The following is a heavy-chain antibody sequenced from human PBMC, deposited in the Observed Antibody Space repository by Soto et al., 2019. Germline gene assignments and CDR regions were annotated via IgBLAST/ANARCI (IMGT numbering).Heavy chain of an antibody. CDR1: GYSFTSYW. V-gene: IGHV5-51*01. D-gene: IGHD6-19*01. CDR3: AGIASSGWHDAFDI. J-gene: IGHJ3*02. CDR2: IYRGDSDT. Sequence: GESLKISCKGSGYSFTSYWIGLVRQMPGKGLEGMGIIYRGDSDTRYSPSFQGQVTISADKSISTAYLQWSSLKASDTAMYYCAGIASSGWHDAFDIWGQGTMVTVSS.